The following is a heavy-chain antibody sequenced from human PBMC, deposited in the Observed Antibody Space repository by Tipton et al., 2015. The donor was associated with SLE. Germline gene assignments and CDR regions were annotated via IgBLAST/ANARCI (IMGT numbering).Heavy chain of an antibody. CDR2: IYYSGDT. Sequence: TLSLTCSVSGGSMTGSYWSWVRQPPGRGLEWIGSIYYSGDTHYNPSLNSRVTMSADTSKSQFSLKLSSVTAADTAVYYCARVWGSGSRGVDYWGQGTLVTVSS. V-gene: IGHV4-59*12. D-gene: IGHD2-2*01. J-gene: IGHJ4*02. CDR1: GGSMTGSY. CDR3: ARVWGSGSRGVDY.